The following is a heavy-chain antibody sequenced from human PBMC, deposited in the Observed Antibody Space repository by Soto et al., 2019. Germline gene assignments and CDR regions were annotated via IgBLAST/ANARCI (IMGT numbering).Heavy chain of an antibody. CDR3: ARRARYYDSSGYYHRCYYYYGMDV. Sequence: PRQSRKISGKASGYSFTRYSKSWSRQIPGQGLRRSQRIGPSDSYTSYCPSFQGRVTISADKSISTAYLQWSGLKASDTAMYYCARRARYYDSSGYYHRCYYYYGMDVWGQGTTVTVSS. J-gene: IGHJ6*02. CDR1: GYSFTRYS. CDR2: IGPSDSYT. D-gene: IGHD3-22*01. V-gene: IGHV5-10-1*01.